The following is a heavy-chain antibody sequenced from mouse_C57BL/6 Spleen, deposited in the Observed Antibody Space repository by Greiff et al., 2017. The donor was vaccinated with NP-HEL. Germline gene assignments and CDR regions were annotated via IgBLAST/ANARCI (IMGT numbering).Heavy chain of an antibody. V-gene: IGHV1-81*01. CDR1: GYTFTSYG. CDR2: IYPRSGNT. Sequence: VQLQQSGAELARPGASVKLSCKASGYTFTSYGISWVKQRTGQGLEWIGEIYPRSGNTYYNEKFKGKATLTADKSSSTAYMELRSLTSEDSAVYFCARVLYDGSSPYFDYWGQGTTLTVSS. D-gene: IGHD1-1*01. CDR3: ARVLYDGSSPYFDY. J-gene: IGHJ2*01.